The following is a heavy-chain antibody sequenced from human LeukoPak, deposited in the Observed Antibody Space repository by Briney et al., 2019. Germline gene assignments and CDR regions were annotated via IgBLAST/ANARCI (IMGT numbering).Heavy chain of an antibody. CDR1: GGSFSGYY. V-gene: IGHV4-34*01. D-gene: IGHD6-19*01. J-gene: IGHJ4*02. CDR2: INHSGST. CDR3: AREPGYSSGWYFSAFDY. Sequence: SETLSLTCAVDGGSFSGYYWSWIRQPPGKGLEWIGEINHSGSTNYNPSLKSRVTISVDTSKNQFSLKLSSVTAADTAVYYCAREPGYSSGWYFSAFDYWGQGTLVTVSS.